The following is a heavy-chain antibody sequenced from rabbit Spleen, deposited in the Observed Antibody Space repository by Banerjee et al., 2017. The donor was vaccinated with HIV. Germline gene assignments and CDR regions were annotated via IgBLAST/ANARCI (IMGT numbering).Heavy chain of an antibody. V-gene: IGHV1S45*01. CDR2: TYTHNDGT. CDR1: GFSFSRYYY. D-gene: IGHD2-1*01. Sequence: QEQLVESGGGLVQPEGSLTLTCTASGFSFSRYYYMCWVRQAPGKGLEWIACTYTHNDGTYYASWAKGRFTISKTSSTTVTLQMTSLTVADTATYFCVRDIGYDDYSEKGYFNLWGPGTLVTVS. CDR3: VRDIGYDDYSEKGYFNL. J-gene: IGHJ4*01.